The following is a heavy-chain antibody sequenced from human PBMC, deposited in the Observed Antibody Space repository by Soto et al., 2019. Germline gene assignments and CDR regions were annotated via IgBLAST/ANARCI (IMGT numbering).Heavy chain of an antibody. V-gene: IGHV4-34*01. D-gene: IGHD3-3*01. Sequence: PSETLSLTCAVYGGSFSGYYWSWIRQPPGKGLEWIGEINHSGSTNYNPSLKSRVTISVDTAKNQFSLKLSSVTAADTAVYYCARGPRVLRFLELSKVAYYGMDVWGQGTTVTVYS. CDR2: INHSGST. CDR3: ARGPRVLRFLELSKVAYYGMDV. CDR1: GGSFSGYY. J-gene: IGHJ6*02.